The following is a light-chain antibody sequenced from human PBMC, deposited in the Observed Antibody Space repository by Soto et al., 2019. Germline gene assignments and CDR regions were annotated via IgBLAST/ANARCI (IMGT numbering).Light chain of an antibody. CDR3: SSFTSNRIYV. CDR1: ISDVGAYNY. V-gene: IGLV2-14*01. J-gene: IGLJ1*01. Sequence: QSALTQPASVSGSPGQSITISCTGSISDVGAYNYVSWYQQHPGKAPKLMIYEVTTRPSGISDRFSASKSGLTASLTISGLQPEDEADYYCSSFTSNRIYVFGPGTKVTVL. CDR2: EVT.